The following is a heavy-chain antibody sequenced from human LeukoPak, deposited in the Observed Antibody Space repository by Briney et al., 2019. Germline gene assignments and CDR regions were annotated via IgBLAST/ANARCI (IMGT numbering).Heavy chain of an antibody. CDR1: GFTFSNYV. D-gene: IGHD6-19*01. CDR3: AKARAPSGWFNSDY. CDR2: ISGSGDST. Sequence: GGSLRLSCAASGFTFSNYVMSWVRQAPGKGLEWVSGISGSGDSTYYADSVKGRFTISRDNSKNTLYLQMNSLRVEDTAAYYCAKARAPSGWFNSDYWGQGTLVTVSS. J-gene: IGHJ4*02. V-gene: IGHV3-23*01.